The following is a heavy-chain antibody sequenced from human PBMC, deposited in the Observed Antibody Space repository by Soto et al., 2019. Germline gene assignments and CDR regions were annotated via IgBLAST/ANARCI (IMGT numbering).Heavy chain of an antibody. CDR2: VSGSGSSP. CDR3: VKVKESGYRGAFDS. D-gene: IGHD5-18*01. V-gene: IGHV3-23*01. CDR1: GFNFGSYA. J-gene: IGHJ4*02. Sequence: EEQLLESGGGLVQPGGSLRLSCAATGFNFGSYAMGWVRQAPGKGLEWVSGVSGSGSSPYYADSVKGRLTISKDKSKNTLYMDLKHLRSEDTAVYFCVKVKESGYRGAFDSWGQGTMVTVSS.